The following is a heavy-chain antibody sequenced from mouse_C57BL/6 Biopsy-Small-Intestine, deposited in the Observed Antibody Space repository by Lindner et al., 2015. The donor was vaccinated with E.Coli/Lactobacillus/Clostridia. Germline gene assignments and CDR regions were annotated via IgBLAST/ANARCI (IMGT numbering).Heavy chain of an antibody. V-gene: IGHV9-3*02. J-gene: IGHJ4*01. CDR1: GYTFTSYA. CDR3: AREWRYCSGYSCDGGWFDP. D-gene: IGHD2-12*01. CDR2: INTNTGNP. Sequence: VKVSCKASGYTFTSYAMNWVRQAPGQGLEWMGWINTNTGNPTYAQGFTGRFVFSLDTSVSTAYLQISSLKAEDTAVYYCAREWRYCSGYSCDGGWFDPWGQGTLVTVSS.